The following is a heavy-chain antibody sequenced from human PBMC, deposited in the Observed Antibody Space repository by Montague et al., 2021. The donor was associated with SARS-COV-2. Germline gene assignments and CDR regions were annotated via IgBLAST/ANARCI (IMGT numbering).Heavy chain of an antibody. D-gene: IGHD3-16*02. CDR2: IYWDYDK. CDR1: GFSLSTSGVG. Sequence: PALVKPTQTLTLTCTFSGFSLSTSGVGVGWIRQPPGKALEWLALIYWDYDKRYSSSLKRRLTITKDTSKNQVVLTMTNMDPVDTATSYCACRNPSFAGPYFDSWGQGTLVTVSS. V-gene: IGHV2-5*02. J-gene: IGHJ4*02. CDR3: ACRNPSFAGPYFDS.